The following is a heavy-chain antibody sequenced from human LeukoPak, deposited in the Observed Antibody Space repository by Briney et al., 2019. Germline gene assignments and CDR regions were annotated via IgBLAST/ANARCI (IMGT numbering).Heavy chain of an antibody. CDR1: GFTFSSYA. CDR2: ISYDGSNK. V-gene: IGHV3-30-3*01. CDR3: AKDSSSFAPYYFDY. Sequence: PGGSLRLSCAASGFTFSSYAMHWVRQAPGKGLEWVAVISYDGSNKYYADSVKGRFTISRDNSKNTLYLQMNSLRAEDTAVYYCAKDSSSFAPYYFDYWGQGTLVTVSS. D-gene: IGHD6-6*01. J-gene: IGHJ4*02.